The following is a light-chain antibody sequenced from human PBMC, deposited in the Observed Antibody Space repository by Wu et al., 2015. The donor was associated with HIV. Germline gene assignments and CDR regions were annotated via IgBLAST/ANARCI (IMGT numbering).Light chain of an antibody. V-gene: IGKV3-15*01. Sequence: EIVMTQSPATLSLSPGESATLSCRASQGVGEYVAWYQQKPGQPPRLLVSAASTRASGVPARFSGSGSGTEFTLTITRLEPEDFAVYYCQQYGGLSEYGGLSELTFGGGTKVEIK. J-gene: IGKJ4*01. CDR3: QQYGGLSEYGGLSELT. CDR2: AAS. CDR1: QGVGEY.